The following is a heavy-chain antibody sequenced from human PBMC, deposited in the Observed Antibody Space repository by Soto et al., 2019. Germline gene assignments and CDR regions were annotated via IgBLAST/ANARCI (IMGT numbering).Heavy chain of an antibody. D-gene: IGHD3-22*01. CDR1: GFTFSSYA. J-gene: IGHJ4*02. CDR2: ISGSGGST. Sequence: GGSLRLSCAASGFTFSSYAMSWVRQAPGKGLEWVSAISGSGGSTYYADSVKGRFTISRDNSKNTLYLQMNSLRSEDTAVYYCARAGELYDSSGYHPIHFDYWGQGTLVTVSS. V-gene: IGHV3-23*01. CDR3: ARAGELYDSSGYHPIHFDY.